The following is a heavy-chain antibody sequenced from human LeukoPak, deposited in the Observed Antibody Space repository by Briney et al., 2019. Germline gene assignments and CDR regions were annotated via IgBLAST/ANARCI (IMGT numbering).Heavy chain of an antibody. CDR2: IYYTGNT. Sequence: SETLPLTYTVSVGSVRRGVYYWLWMRPRPGEALEWIGYIYYTGNTSYNQPLKNRLTNAVDTSTNQYSLKLSSVTAADTAVYYCARPLNTVHDTFDVWGQGKMVTVSS. V-gene: IGHV4-31*03. CDR1: VGSVRRGVYY. D-gene: IGHD4-11*01. CDR3: ARPLNTVHDTFDV. J-gene: IGHJ3*01.